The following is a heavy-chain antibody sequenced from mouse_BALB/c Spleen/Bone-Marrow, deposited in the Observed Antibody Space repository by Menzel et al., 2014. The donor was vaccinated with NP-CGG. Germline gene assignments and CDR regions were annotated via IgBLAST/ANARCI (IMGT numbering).Heavy chain of an antibody. Sequence: EVKVVESGGGLVQPGGSLRLFCATSGFTFTDYYMNWVRQPPGKALEWLGFIRNKAYGYTTEYSASVKGRFTVSRDNSQSILYLQMNTLRAEDSATYYCARDMGGILFDSWGQGTTLTVSS. CDR3: ARDMGGILFDS. CDR2: IRNKAYGYTT. V-gene: IGHV7-3*02. J-gene: IGHJ2*01. D-gene: IGHD4-1*01. CDR1: GFTFTDYY.